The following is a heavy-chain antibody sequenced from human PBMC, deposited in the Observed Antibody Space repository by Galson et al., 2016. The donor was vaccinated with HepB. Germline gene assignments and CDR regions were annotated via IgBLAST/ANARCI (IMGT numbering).Heavy chain of an antibody. V-gene: IGHV5-51*01. CDR2: IFSHDSDT. J-gene: IGHJ4*02. CDR3: ARHAAVTKSSEYYFDN. D-gene: IGHD4-17*01. Sequence: QSGAEVKKPGESLKISCKGSGYTFSNYWIAWVRQTPGKGLEWMGIIFSHDSDTKYSPSFQGQVTISADKSLSTAYLQWSSLKASDTAMYYCARHAAVTKSSEYYFDNWGQGTLVTVSS. CDR1: GYTFSNYW.